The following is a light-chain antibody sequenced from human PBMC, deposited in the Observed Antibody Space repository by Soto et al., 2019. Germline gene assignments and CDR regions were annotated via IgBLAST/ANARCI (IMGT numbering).Light chain of an antibody. CDR1: QGISSY. V-gene: IGKV1-9*01. Sequence: IQLTKSPYSLSASIGDRVTITCRASQGISSYLAWYQQKPGKAPKLLIYAASTLQSGVPSRFSGSGSGTDFTLTIIRLQPEDFATYYCQQLNSYPQTFGQGTKVDIK. CDR3: QQLNSYPQT. J-gene: IGKJ1*01. CDR2: AAS.